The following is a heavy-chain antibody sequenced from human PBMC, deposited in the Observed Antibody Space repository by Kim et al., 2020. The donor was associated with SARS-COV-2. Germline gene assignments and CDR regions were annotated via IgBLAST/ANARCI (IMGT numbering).Heavy chain of an antibody. CDR1: GFTFSDSV. CDR3: SRRDSETYVEY. V-gene: IGHV3-73*01. Sequence: GGSLRLSCAASGFTFSDSVMHWVRQASGKGLEWVGRIRSKVNSDATAYAASVKGRFTIFRDDSKNTAYLQMNSLKTDDTAVYYCSRRDSETYVEYWGQGILVTVSS. CDR2: IRSKVNSDAT. D-gene: IGHD1-26*01. J-gene: IGHJ4*02.